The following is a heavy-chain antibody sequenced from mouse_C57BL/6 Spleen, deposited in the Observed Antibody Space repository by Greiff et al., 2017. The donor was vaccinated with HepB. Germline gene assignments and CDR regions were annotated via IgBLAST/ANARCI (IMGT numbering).Heavy chain of an antibody. Sequence: VQLQQSGAELVRPGASVKLSCTASGFNIKDYYMHWVKQRPEQGLEWIGRIDPEDGDTEYAPKFQGKATMTADTSTNTAYLQLSSLTSEDTAVYYCTRAYYSNYAAFDYWGQGTTLTVSS. CDR2: IDPEDGDT. V-gene: IGHV14-1*01. D-gene: IGHD2-5*01. CDR1: GFNIKDYY. CDR3: TRAYYSNYAAFDY. J-gene: IGHJ2*01.